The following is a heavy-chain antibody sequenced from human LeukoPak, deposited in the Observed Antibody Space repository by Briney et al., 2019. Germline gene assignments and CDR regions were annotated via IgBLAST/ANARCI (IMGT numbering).Heavy chain of an antibody. CDR1: GVTFSSYS. CDR3: ARVRPLGYCSSTSCPDAFDI. Sequence: GGALRLSCAASGVTFSSYSMNWVRQAPGKGLEWVSSISSSSSYIYYADSVKGRFTISRDNAKNSLYLQMNSLRAEDTAVYYCARVRPLGYCSSTSCPDAFDIWGQGTMVTVSS. J-gene: IGHJ3*02. CDR2: ISSSSSYI. V-gene: IGHV3-21*01. D-gene: IGHD2-2*01.